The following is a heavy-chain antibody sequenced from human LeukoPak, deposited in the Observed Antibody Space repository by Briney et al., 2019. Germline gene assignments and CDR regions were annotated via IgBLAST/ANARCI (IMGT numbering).Heavy chain of an antibody. Sequence: ASVTVSCKASGYTLTELSIHWVRQAPGKGLEWMGSFDPEDGETIYAQKFQGRVTMTEDTSTDTTYMELSSLRSEDTAVYYCAIQYSSGWYRYYFDYWGQGTLVTVSS. J-gene: IGHJ4*02. V-gene: IGHV1-24*01. CDR3: AIQYSSGWYRYYFDY. CDR2: FDPEDGET. D-gene: IGHD6-19*01. CDR1: GYTLTELS.